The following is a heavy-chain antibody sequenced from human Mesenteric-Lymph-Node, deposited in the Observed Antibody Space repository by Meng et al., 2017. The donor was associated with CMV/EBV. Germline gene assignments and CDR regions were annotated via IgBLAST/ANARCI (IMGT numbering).Heavy chain of an antibody. Sequence: KASGYTFTSDDINWVRQATGQVVEWMGWMDASSGNTGYAQKFQGRVTMTRNTSISTAYMELSSLRSEDTAVYFCARDYGGNSGWFDPWGQGTLVTVSS. CDR3: ARDYGGNSGWFDP. CDR1: GYTFTSDD. V-gene: IGHV1-8*01. J-gene: IGHJ5*02. CDR2: MDASSGNT. D-gene: IGHD4-23*01.